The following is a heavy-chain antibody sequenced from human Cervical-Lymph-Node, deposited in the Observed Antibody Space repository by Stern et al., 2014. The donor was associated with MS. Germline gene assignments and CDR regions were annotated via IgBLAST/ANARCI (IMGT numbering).Heavy chain of an antibody. V-gene: IGHV5-51*01. CDR2: IFPGGSEI. CDR1: GYTFTSYW. CDR3: ARQRYFDY. Sequence: EVQLVESGPEVKRPGESLKISCQASGYTFTSYWIGWVRQMPGKGLEWIAIIFPGGSEIRYSPSFQGQVTISADKSSSTAYLQWNNLKASDTAIYYCARQRYFDYWGQGTLVTVSS. J-gene: IGHJ4*02.